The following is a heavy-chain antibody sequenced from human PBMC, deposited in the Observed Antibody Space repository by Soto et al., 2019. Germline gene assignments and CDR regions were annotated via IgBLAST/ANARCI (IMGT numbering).Heavy chain of an antibody. J-gene: IGHJ6*02. CDR1: GYTFSRYG. V-gene: IGHV1-18*01. CDR2: ISGYNGDT. CDR3: AKNGQPPYYYYGMDV. D-gene: IGHD2-8*01. Sequence: QGQLVQSGPEVKKPGASVKVSCKTSGYTFSRYGISWVRQAPGQGLEWMGWISGYNGDTNYAQKVQGRLTMTIDTSTYTAYMELRSLTSDDTAIYYCAKNGQPPYYYYGMDVWGQGTTVTVSS.